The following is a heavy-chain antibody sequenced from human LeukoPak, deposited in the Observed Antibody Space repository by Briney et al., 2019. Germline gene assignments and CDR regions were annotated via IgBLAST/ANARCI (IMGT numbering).Heavy chain of an antibody. J-gene: IGHJ4*02. CDR2: IRSDGNNE. D-gene: IGHD1-26*01. Sequence: QSGRSLRLSCAASGFTFSSYGMHWVRQAPGKGLEWVAFIRSDGNNEFYADSVKGRFTISRDNSKNTLYLQMNSLRTEDTAVYFCAKRGEAGGNYLYYFDYWGQGTLVTVSS. CDR1: GFTFSSYG. CDR3: AKRGEAGGNYLYYFDY. V-gene: IGHV3-30*02.